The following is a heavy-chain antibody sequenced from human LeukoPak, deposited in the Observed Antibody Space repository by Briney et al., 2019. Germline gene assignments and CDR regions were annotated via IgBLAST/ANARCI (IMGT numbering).Heavy chain of an antibody. D-gene: IGHD3-9*01. J-gene: IGHJ4*02. CDR2: INHSGST. V-gene: IGHV4-34*01. CDR1: GGSFSGYY. CDR3: ARKYDILTGYYANFDY. Sequence: PSETLFLTCAVYGGSFSGYYRSWIRQPPGKGLEWIGEINHSGSTNYNPSLKSRVTISVDTSKNQFSLKLSSVTAADTAVYYCARKYDILTGYYANFDYWGQGTLVTVSS.